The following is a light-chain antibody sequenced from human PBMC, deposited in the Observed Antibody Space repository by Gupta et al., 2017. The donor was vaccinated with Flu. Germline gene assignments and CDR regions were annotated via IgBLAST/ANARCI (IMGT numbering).Light chain of an antibody. Sequence: QSVLTQPPSVSGAPGPRVTISCTGSRSNIGAGYDVHWYQQLPGTAPKLLIYGNSNRPSGVPDRFSGSKSGTSASLAITGLQAEDEADYYCQSYDSSLSGWVFGGGTKLTVL. V-gene: IGLV1-40*01. CDR1: RSNIGAGYD. CDR2: GNS. J-gene: IGLJ3*02. CDR3: QSYDSSLSGWV.